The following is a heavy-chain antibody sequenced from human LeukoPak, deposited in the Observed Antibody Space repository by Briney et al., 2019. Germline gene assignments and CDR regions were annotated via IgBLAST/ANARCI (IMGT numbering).Heavy chain of an antibody. Sequence: SETLSLTCTVSGGSISSYYWNWIRQPAGKGLEWIGRIYSSGSTNYNPSLKSRVTMSVDTSKNQFSLKVTSVTATDTAVYYCASDTPLNFGVATRTWGQGILVTVSS. D-gene: IGHD3-3*01. CDR1: GGSISSYY. J-gene: IGHJ5*02. V-gene: IGHV4-4*07. CDR2: IYSSGST. CDR3: ASDTPLNFGVATRT.